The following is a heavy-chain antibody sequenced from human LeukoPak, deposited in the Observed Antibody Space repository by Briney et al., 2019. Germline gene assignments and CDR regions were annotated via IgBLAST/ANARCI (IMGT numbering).Heavy chain of an antibody. CDR3: AKDTGKKSLYSYFDY. Sequence: GGSLRLSCAASGFTVSSNYMSWVRQAPGKGLEWVSVIYSGGSTYYADSVKGRFTISRDNSKNTLYLQMNSLRAEDTAVYYCAKDTGKKSLYSYFDYWGQGTLVTVSS. CDR2: IYSGGST. CDR1: GFTVSSNY. J-gene: IGHJ4*02. D-gene: IGHD1-14*01. V-gene: IGHV3-53*01.